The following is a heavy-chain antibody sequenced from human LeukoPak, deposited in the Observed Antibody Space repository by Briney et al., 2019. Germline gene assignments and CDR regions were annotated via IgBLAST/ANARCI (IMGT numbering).Heavy chain of an antibody. CDR2: INPNSGGT. V-gene: IGHV1-2*02. CDR1: GYTFTGYY. J-gene: IGHJ4*02. Sequence: ASEKVSCKASGYTFTGYYMHWVRQAPGQGLEWMGWINPNSGGTNYAQKFQGRVTMTRDTSISTAYMELSRLRSDDTAVYYCARDVAITGTSFDYWGQGTLVTVSS. D-gene: IGHD1-20*01. CDR3: ARDVAITGTSFDY.